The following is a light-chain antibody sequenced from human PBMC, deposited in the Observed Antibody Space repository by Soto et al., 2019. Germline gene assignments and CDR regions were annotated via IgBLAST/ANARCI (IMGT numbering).Light chain of an antibody. J-gene: IGKJ4*01. CDR3: HQYGNSPPLT. Sequence: EIVLTQSPATLSLSPGERATLSCRASQSVSSYLAWYQQKPGQAPRLLIYDASNRATGIPDRFSGSGSGSDFTLTISRLEPEDFAVYFCHQYGNSPPLTFGGGTKVDIK. CDR1: QSVSSY. V-gene: IGKV3-11*01. CDR2: DAS.